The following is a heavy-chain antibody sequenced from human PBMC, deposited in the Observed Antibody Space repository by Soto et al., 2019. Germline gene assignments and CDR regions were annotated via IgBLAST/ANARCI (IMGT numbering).Heavy chain of an antibody. J-gene: IGHJ1*01. CDR1: GDSVSRCGYF. Sequence: SETLSLTCTVSGDSVSRCGYFWNWIRQSPGKGLEWLGHIHNSVNTEYNPILRGRVTISIDTSKNHFSLNLRSVTAADTAVYYCARTHSAGRWAAWFWGQGTLVTVSS. V-gene: IGHV4-61*03. D-gene: IGHD2-15*01. CDR2: IHNSVNT. CDR3: ARTHSAGRWAAWF.